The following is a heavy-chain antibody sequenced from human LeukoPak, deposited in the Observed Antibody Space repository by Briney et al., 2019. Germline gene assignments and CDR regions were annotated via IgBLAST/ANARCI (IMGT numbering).Heavy chain of an antibody. J-gene: IGHJ6*03. CDR1: GGSISSYY. D-gene: IGHD2-2*02. CDR3: ARDVGYQLLYGAYYYMDV. Sequence: PSETLSLTCTVSGGSISSYYWSWIRQPPGKGLEWIGYIYYSGSTNYNPSLKSRVTISVDTSKSQFSLKLSSVTAADTAVYYCARDVGYQLLYGAYYYMDVWGKGTTVTVSS. V-gene: IGHV4-59*01. CDR2: IYYSGST.